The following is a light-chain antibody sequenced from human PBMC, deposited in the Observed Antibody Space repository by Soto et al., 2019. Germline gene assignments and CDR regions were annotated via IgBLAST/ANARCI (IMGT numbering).Light chain of an antibody. CDR2: HAS. CDR3: QQYHSYSLT. CDR1: QSITGS. J-gene: IGKJ4*01. Sequence: DIQMTQSPSTLSASVGDRVTIICRASQSITGSLAWYLQKPGKAPELLIYHASSLASGVPSRFSGSGSGTEFSLTISSVQPDDFAAYYCQQYHSYSLTFGGGTRVEI. V-gene: IGKV1-5*02.